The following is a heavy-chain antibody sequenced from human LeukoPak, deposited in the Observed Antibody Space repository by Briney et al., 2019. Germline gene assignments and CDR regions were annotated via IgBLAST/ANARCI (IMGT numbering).Heavy chain of an antibody. CDR2: IYPSGST. V-gene: IGHV4-61*02. D-gene: IGHD3-10*01. Sequence: SETLSLTCTVSGGSISSSSYYWGWIRQPAGKGLEWIGRIYPSGSTYNPSLKSRVTMSIDTSTNQLSLKLSSVTAADTAVYYCARDSGTTGEVKFDPWGQGTLVTVSS. CDR3: ARDSGTTGEVKFDP. J-gene: IGHJ5*02. CDR1: GGSISSSSYY.